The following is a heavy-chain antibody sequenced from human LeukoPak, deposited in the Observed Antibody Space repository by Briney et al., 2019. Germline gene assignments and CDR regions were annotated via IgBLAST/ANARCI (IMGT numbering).Heavy chain of an antibody. J-gene: IGHJ3*02. CDR3: ARDPIWSGYPIGLDDAFDI. CDR2: IYTSGST. V-gene: IGHV4-4*07. Sequence: SETLSLTCTVSGGSISSYYWSWIRQPAGKGLEWIGRIYTSGSTNYNPSLKSRVTMPVDTSKNQFSLKLSSVTAADTAVYYCARDPIWSGYPIGLDDAFDIWGQGTMVTVSS. CDR1: GGSISSYY. D-gene: IGHD3-3*01.